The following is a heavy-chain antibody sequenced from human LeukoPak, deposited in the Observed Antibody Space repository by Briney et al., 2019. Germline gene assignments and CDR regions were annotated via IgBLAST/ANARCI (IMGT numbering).Heavy chain of an antibody. CDR3: ARVRRWDYSSGAGLGSAFDI. V-gene: IGHV1-46*01. J-gene: IGHJ3*02. D-gene: IGHD6-19*01. CDR1: GYTFTSYY. CDR2: INPSGGST. Sequence: GASVKVSCKASGYTFTSYYMHWVRQAPGQGLEWMGIINPSGGSTSYAQKFQGRVTMTRDTSTSTVYMELSSLRSEDTAVYYCARVRRWDYSSGAGLGSAFDIWGQGTMVTVSS.